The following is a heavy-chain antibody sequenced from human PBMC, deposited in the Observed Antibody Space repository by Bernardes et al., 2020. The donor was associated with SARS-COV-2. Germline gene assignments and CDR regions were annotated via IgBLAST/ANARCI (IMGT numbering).Heavy chain of an antibody. V-gene: IGHV3-49*04. D-gene: IGHD3-10*01. Sequence: GGSLRLSCTASGFTFGDYAMSWVRQAPGKGLEWVGFIRSKAYGGTTEYAASVKGRFTISRDDSKSIAYLQMNSLKTEDTAVYYCTRRTRSIYGSGSWALGYWGQGTLVTVSS. CDR3: TRRTRSIYGSGSWALGY. CDR2: IRSKAYGGTT. J-gene: IGHJ4*02. CDR1: GFTFGDYA.